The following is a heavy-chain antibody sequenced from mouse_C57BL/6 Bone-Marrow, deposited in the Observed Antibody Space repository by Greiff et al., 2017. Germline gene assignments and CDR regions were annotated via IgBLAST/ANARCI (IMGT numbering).Heavy chain of an antibody. CDR2: INYDGSST. CDR3: ARDTYYYGSSYLFAY. CDR1: GFTFSDYY. V-gene: IGHV5-16*01. J-gene: IGHJ3*01. D-gene: IGHD1-1*01. Sequence: GKLVESEGGLVQPGSSMKLSCTASGFTFSDYYMAWVRQVPEKGLEWVANINYDGSSTYYLDSLKSRFIISRDNAKNILYLQMSSLKSEDTATYYCARDTYYYGSSYLFAYWGQGTLVTVSA.